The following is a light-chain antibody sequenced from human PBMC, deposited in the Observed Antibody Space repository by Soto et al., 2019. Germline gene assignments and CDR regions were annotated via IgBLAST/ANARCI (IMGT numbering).Light chain of an antibody. J-gene: IGKJ1*01. V-gene: IGKV1-5*01. Sequence: QMTLTPYTLSASVADRVTITCRASQSISSWLAWYQQKPGKAPKLLIYDASSLESGVPSRFSGSGSGTEFTLTITSLQPDDFATYYCQQYNSYPWTFGQGAMV. CDR1: QSISSW. CDR2: DAS. CDR3: QQYNSYPWT.